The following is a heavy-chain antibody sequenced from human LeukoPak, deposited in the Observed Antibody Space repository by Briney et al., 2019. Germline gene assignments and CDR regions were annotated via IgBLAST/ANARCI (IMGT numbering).Heavy chain of an antibody. J-gene: IGHJ4*02. V-gene: IGHV1-58*02. Sequence: AKASCKASGLTFTSSAMQGVRQARGQRLESLGWIVVGSGNTNYAQNFQDRVTITRDMSTSTAYMELSSLRSEDTAVYYCASLRCSGGSCYPTRGYWGQGTLVTVSS. D-gene: IGHD2-15*01. CDR2: IVVGSGNT. CDR3: ASLRCSGGSCYPTRGY. CDR1: GLTFTSSA.